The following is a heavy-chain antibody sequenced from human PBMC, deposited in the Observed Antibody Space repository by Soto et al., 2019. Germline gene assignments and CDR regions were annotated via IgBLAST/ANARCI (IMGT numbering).Heavy chain of an antibody. V-gene: IGHV4-4*02. CDR3: ASGKAAVTKS. D-gene: IGHD6-13*01. J-gene: IGHJ4*02. CDR1: GASLNSTNW. Sequence: QVQLQESGPGLVEPSGTLSLTCAVSGASLNSTNWWSWVRQPAGKGLEWIGDIHRGGSTSYNPPLKSRVIISADKSKNQFSLTLTSVTAADTGIYYCASGKAAVTKSWGQGTMVTVSS. CDR2: IHRGGST.